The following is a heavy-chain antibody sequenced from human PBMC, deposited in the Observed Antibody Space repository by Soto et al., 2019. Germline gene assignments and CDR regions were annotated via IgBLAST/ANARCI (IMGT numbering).Heavy chain of an antibody. CDR3: ARIRGYWYGLDV. CDR1: GFPLSTYG. CDR2: ITGTGGNI. J-gene: IGHJ6*02. V-gene: IGHV3-23*01. Sequence: EVQLLESGGGLVQPGGSLRLSCAASGFPLSTYGMTWVRQAPGKGLEWVSAITGTGGNIYYVDSVKGRFTSSRDNSKSMLYLQVNSLRVEDTAVYYFARIRGYWYGLDVWGQGTTVTVSS.